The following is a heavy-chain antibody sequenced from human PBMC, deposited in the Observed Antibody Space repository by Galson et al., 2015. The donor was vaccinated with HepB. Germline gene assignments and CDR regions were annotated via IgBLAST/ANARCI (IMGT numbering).Heavy chain of an antibody. CDR3: ARVEGDRSGYHPMGSWFDP. CDR1: GGTFSSYT. D-gene: IGHD3-3*01. J-gene: IGHJ5*02. Sequence: SVKVSCKASGGTFSSYTISWVRQAPGQGLEWMGRIVPILGIANYAQKFQGRVTITADKSTSTAYMELSSLRSEDTAVYYCARVEGDRSGYHPMGSWFDPWGQGTLVTVSS. CDR2: IVPILGIA. V-gene: IGHV1-69*02.